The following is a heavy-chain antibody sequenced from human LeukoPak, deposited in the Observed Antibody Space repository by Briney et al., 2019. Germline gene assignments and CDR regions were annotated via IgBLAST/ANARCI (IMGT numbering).Heavy chain of an antibody. Sequence: GGSLRLSCAASGFTFSSYWMSWVRQAPGKGLEGVANIKQDGSEKYYVDSVKGRFTISRDNAKNSLYLQMNSLRAEDTAVYYCASEDYGGNSGGYWGQGTLVTVSS. CDR1: GFTFSSYW. J-gene: IGHJ4*02. V-gene: IGHV3-7*01. CDR2: IKQDGSEK. CDR3: ASEDYGGNSGGY. D-gene: IGHD4-23*01.